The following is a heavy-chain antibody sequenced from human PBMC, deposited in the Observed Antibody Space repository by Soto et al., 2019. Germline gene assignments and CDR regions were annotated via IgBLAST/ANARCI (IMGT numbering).Heavy chain of an antibody. Sequence: ASVKVSCKVSGYTLTELSMHWVRQAPGKGLEWMGGFDPEDGETIYAQKFQGRVTMTEETSTDTAYMELSSLRSEDTAVYYCATDSTLYYGSGSYYAFDIWGQGTMVTVSS. J-gene: IGHJ3*02. D-gene: IGHD3-10*01. CDR2: FDPEDGET. V-gene: IGHV1-24*01. CDR3: ATDSTLYYGSGSYYAFDI. CDR1: GYTLTELS.